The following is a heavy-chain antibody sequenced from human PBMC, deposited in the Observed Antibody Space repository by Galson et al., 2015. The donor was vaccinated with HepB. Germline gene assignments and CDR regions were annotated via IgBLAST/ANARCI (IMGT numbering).Heavy chain of an antibody. CDR2: IRSKANSYAT. CDR3: TRHWGYCSSTCCWDYCGMDV. V-gene: IGHV3-73*01. D-gene: IGHD2-2*01. Sequence: SLRLSCAVSGFTFSGSAMHWVRQASGKGLEWVGRIRSKANSYATAYAASVKGRFTISRDDSKNTAYLQMNSLKTEDTAVYYCTRHWGYCSSTCCWDYCGMDVWGQGTTVTVSS. CDR1: GFTFSGSA. J-gene: IGHJ6*02.